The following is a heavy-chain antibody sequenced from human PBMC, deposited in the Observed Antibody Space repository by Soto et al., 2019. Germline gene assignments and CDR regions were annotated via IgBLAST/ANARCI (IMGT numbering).Heavy chain of an antibody. CDR3: ARDPYHCSSTSCPPPYFDY. J-gene: IGHJ4*02. V-gene: IGHV1-3*01. CDR2: INAGNGNT. CDR1: GYTFTSYA. Sequence: GASVKVSCKASGYTFTSYAMHWVRQAPGQRLEWMGWINAGNGNTKYSQKFQGRVTITRDTSASTAYMELSSLRSEDTAVYYCARDPYHCSSTSCPPPYFDYWGQGTLVTVSS. D-gene: IGHD2-2*01.